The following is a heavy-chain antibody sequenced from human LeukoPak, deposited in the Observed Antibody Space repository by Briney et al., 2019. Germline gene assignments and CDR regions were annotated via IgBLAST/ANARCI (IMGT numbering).Heavy chain of an antibody. CDR2: IYYSGST. V-gene: IGHV4-59*01. CDR3: ASTLKWLAFDY. Sequence: SETLSLTCTVSGGSLSDYYWTWVRQPPGKGLEWIGYIYYSGSTNYNPSLKSRVTISVDTSKTQFSLKLTSVTAADTAVYYCASTLKWLAFDYWGQGTLVTVSS. D-gene: IGHD3-22*01. CDR1: GGSLSDYY. J-gene: IGHJ4*02.